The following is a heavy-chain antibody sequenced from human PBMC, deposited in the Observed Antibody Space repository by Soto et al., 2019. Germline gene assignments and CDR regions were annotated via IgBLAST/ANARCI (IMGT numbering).Heavy chain of an antibody. V-gene: IGHV4-34*01. Sequence: ASETLSLTCAVYGGSFSGYYWSWIRQPPGKGLEWIGEINHSGSTNYNPSLKSRVTISVDTSKNQFSLKLSSVTAADTAVYYCAVVVVAATELDWFDPWGQGTLVTVSS. CDR3: AVVVVAATELDWFDP. D-gene: IGHD2-15*01. CDR2: INHSGST. J-gene: IGHJ5*02. CDR1: GGSFSGYY.